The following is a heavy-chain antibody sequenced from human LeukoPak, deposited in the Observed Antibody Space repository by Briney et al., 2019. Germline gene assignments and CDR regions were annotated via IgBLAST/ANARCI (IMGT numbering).Heavy chain of an antibody. V-gene: IGHV5-51*01. Sequence: GESLKVSCNGSGYNFDNYWIAWVRQMPGKGLEGMGIIFPGDSNTRYSPSFQGQVTISADKSINTAYLQWSSLKASDTAIYYCAREQQLVLFDYWGQGALVTVSS. CDR2: IFPGDSNT. CDR3: AREQQLVLFDY. D-gene: IGHD1-1*01. J-gene: IGHJ4*02. CDR1: GYNFDNYW.